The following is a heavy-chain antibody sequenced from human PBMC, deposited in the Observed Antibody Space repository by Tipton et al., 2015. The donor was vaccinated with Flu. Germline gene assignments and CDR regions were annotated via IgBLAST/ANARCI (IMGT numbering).Heavy chain of an antibody. V-gene: IGHV5-51*03. Sequence: QLVQSGADVKKPGESLKISCRGSGYIFTNYWIGWVRQMPGKGLEWMGIIYPGDSDTRYSPSFQGQVTISADKSISSAYLQWSSLKASDTAMYYCVRLYCSGGSCYSGYVYNYYNMDVWGQGTTVTVSS. CDR3: VRLYCSGGSCYSGYVYNYYNMDV. D-gene: IGHD2-15*01. CDR2: IYPGDSDT. CDR1: GYIFTNYW. J-gene: IGHJ6*02.